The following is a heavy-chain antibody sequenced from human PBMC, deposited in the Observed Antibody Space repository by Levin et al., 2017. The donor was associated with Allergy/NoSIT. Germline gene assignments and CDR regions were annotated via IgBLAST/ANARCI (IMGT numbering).Heavy chain of an antibody. CDR2: IVVGSGNT. Sequence: SVKVSCKASGFTFTSSAVQWVRQARGQRLEWIGWIVVGSGNTNYAQKFQERVTITRDMSTSTAYMELSSLRSEDTAVYYCAASNYDFWSGYFNWFDPWGQGNLVTVSS. J-gene: IGHJ5*02. D-gene: IGHD3-3*01. CDR3: AASNYDFWSGYFNWFDP. CDR1: GFTFTSSA. V-gene: IGHV1-58*01.